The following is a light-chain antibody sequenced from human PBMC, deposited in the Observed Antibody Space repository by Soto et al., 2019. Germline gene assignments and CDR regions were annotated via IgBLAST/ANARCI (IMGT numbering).Light chain of an antibody. CDR2: KAS. J-gene: IGKJ1*01. Sequence: DIQMTQSPSTLSASVGDRVTITCRASQSISSWLAWYQQKPGKAPKLLIYKASSLESRVPSRFSGSGSGTKFTLTISSLQPDDFATYFCLQYSTFWTFGQGTKVEIK. V-gene: IGKV1-5*03. CDR1: QSISSW. CDR3: LQYSTFWT.